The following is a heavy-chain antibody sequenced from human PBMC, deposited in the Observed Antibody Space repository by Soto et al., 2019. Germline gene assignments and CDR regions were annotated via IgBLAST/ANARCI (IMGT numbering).Heavy chain of an antibody. CDR3: ARGGTSGYDYYYYYMDV. J-gene: IGHJ6*03. CDR2: INPNSGGT. V-gene: IGHV1-2*04. Sequence: ASVKVSCKASGYTFTGYYMHWVRQAPGQGLEWMGWINPNSGGTNYAQKFQGWVTMTRDTSISTAYMELSRLRSDDTAVYYCARGGTSGYDYYYYYMDVWGKGTTVTVSS. D-gene: IGHD5-12*01. CDR1: GYTFTGYY.